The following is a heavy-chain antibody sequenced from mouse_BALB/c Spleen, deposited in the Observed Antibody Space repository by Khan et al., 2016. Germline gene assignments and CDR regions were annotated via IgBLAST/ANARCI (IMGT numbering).Heavy chain of an antibody. CDR1: GYTFTNYG. Sequence: QIQLVQSGPELKKPGETVKISCKASGYTFTNYGMNWVKQAPGKGLKWMGWINTYTGEPTYADDFKGRFAFSLETSASTAYLQINNLKNEDMATSFCARDYGNYYFDYWGQGTTLTVSS. J-gene: IGHJ2*01. CDR2: INTYTGEP. D-gene: IGHD2-1*01. V-gene: IGHV9-1*02. CDR3: ARDYGNYYFDY.